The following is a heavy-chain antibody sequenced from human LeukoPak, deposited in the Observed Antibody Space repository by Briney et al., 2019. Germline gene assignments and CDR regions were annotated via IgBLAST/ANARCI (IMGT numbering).Heavy chain of an antibody. J-gene: IGHJ4*02. D-gene: IGHD3-22*01. Sequence: SETLSLTCTVSGGSISSSIYYWGWIRQPPGKGLEWIGSIYYSGSTYYNPSLKSRVTISVDTSKNQFSLKLSSVTAADTAVYYCARDPEGGYDYWGQGTLVTVSS. CDR2: IYYSGST. V-gene: IGHV4-39*07. CDR1: GGSISSSIYY. CDR3: ARDPEGGYDY.